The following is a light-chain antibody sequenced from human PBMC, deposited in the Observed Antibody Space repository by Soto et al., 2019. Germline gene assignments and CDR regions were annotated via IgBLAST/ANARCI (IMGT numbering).Light chain of an antibody. J-gene: IGLJ1*01. V-gene: IGLV2-8*01. CDR3: NSYVGSNNYV. CDR1: ASDIGRYNY. Sequence: SVLTQPPSASGSPGHSVTISCIGTASDIGRYNYVSWYQHHPGKAPKLIIYEVTKRPSGVPDRFSGSKSGNTASLTVSGLQADDEADYYCNSYVGSNNYVFGTGTKVTVL. CDR2: EVT.